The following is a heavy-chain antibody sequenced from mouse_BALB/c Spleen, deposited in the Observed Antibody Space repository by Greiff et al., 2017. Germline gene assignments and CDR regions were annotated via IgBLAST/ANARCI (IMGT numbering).Heavy chain of an antibody. D-gene: IGHD2-14*01. CDR3: ARGPPGYDEAWFAY. CDR1: GYTFTSYV. V-gene: IGHV1-14*01. J-gene: IGHJ3*01. Sequence: VQLQQSGPELVKPGASVKMSCKASGYTFTSYVMHWVKQKPGQGLEWIGYINPYNDGTKYNEKFKGKATLTSDKSSSTAYMELSSLTSEDSAVYYCARGPPGYDEAWFAYWGQGTLVTVSA. CDR2: INPYNDGT.